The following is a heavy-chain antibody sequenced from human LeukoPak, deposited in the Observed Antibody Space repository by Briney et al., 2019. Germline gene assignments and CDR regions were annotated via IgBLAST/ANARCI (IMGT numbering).Heavy chain of an antibody. CDR3: ARDRDYGGNSGPRVYFQH. J-gene: IGHJ1*01. CDR1: GGTFSSYA. Sequence: SVKVSCKASGGTFSSYAISWVRQAPGQGLEWMGGIIPIFGTANYAQKFQGRVTITADESTSTAYMELSSLRSEDTAVYYCARDRDYGGNSGPRVYFQHWGQGTLVTVSS. V-gene: IGHV1-69*13. D-gene: IGHD4-23*01. CDR2: IIPIFGTA.